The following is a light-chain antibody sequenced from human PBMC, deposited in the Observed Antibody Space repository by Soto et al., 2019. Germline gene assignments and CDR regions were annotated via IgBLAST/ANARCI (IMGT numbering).Light chain of an antibody. CDR1: QDISNY. J-gene: IGKJ5*01. Sequence: DIQMTQSPSSLSASVGDRVTITCQASQDISNYLNWYQQKPGKAPNLLIYAASNLETGVPSRFSGNGAGTDFTLTTTSLQPEDLATYYCQQYEPPITFGQGTRLEIK. CDR2: AAS. CDR3: QQYEPPIT. V-gene: IGKV1-33*01.